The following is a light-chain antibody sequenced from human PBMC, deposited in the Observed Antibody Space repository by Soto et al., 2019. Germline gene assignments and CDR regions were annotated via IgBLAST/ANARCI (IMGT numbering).Light chain of an antibody. Sequence: DIQMTQSPSTLSASVGDRVTITCRASQSISSWLAWYQQKPGKAPKLLIYDASSLESGLPSRFSGSGSGTEFTLTISSLQPDDFATYYCQQYNSYPLAFGQGTKVEIK. CDR3: QQYNSYPLA. CDR2: DAS. CDR1: QSISSW. J-gene: IGKJ1*01. V-gene: IGKV1-5*01.